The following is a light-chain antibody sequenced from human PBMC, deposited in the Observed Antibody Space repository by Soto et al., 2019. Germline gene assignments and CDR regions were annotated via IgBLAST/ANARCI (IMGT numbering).Light chain of an antibody. CDR3: AQALQTVT. Sequence: DIVLTQSPLSLPVTPGESASISCKASQSLLLSSGNNYLDWYLQKPGQSPQLLIYLGSTRASGVTDRVSGSGSGTDFTLKISTVEAEDVGVYYCAQALQTVTFGGGTKVEIK. J-gene: IGKJ4*01. CDR1: QSLLLSSGNNY. CDR2: LGS. V-gene: IGKV2-28*01.